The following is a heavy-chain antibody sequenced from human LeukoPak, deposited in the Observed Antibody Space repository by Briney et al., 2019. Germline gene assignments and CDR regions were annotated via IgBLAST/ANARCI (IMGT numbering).Heavy chain of an antibody. CDR1: GGSFSGYY. J-gene: IGHJ4*02. CDR2: INHTGST. CDR3: ARGQYSSGWYGENY. V-gene: IGHV4-34*01. Sequence: PSETLSLTCAVYGGSFSGYYWSWFRQPPGKGMEWIVEINHTGSTNYNPSFKSRVTISEDTSKNQFSLKLSSVTAADTAVYYCARGQYSSGWYGENYWGQGTLVTVSS. D-gene: IGHD6-19*01.